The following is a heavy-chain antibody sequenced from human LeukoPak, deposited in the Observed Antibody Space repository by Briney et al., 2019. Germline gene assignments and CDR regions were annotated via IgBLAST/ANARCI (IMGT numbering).Heavy chain of an antibody. D-gene: IGHD4-23*01. Sequence: SETLSLTCSVSGDSISNYYWNWIRQSPGKGLEWIGYILSSGSTHHNPSLASRISLSMDPSKNQFSLKLSSVTAADTAVYYCARERRLNYGGNSVGWFDPWGQGTLVTVSS. CDR2: ILSSGST. V-gene: IGHV4-59*12. CDR3: ARERRLNYGGNSVGWFDP. CDR1: GDSISNYY. J-gene: IGHJ5*02.